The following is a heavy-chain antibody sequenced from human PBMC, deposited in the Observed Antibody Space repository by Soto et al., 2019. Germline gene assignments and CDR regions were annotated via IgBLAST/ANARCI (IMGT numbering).Heavy chain of an antibody. J-gene: IGHJ6*03. D-gene: IGHD3-10*01. Sequence: QVQLQQWGAGLLKPAETLSLTCAVYGGSFSGYQWSWIRQPPGKGLEWIGEINDSGNINYNPSLKSRLTIWVDTAKKQISLKLSSVTAADTAVYYCARGLILWFGELSRRGGYYYYMDVWGTGTTVTVSS. CDR3: ARGLILWFGELSRRGGYYYYMDV. V-gene: IGHV4-34*01. CDR1: GGSFSGYQ. CDR2: INDSGNI.